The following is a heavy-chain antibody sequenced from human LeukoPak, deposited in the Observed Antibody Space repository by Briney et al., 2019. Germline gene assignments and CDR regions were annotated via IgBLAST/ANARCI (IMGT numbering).Heavy chain of an antibody. CDR3: GRDPNGDYVGAFEF. CDR1: GFTFSTFA. CDR2: ITGSSSTT. V-gene: IGHV3-23*01. D-gene: IGHD4-17*01. Sequence: SGGSLRLSCAGSGFTFSTFAMTWVRRAPGKGLEWLSSITGSSSTTYYADSVKGRFSISRDNSRNTLYLHMNTLRADDTAVYYCGRDPNGDYVGAFEFWGQGTTVTVSS. J-gene: IGHJ3*01.